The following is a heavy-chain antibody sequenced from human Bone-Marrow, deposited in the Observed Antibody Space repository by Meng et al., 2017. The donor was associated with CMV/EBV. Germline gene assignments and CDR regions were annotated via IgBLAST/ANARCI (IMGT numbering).Heavy chain of an antibody. CDR3: ARGKYSGGYYPLDY. CDR1: GESFSPYY. D-gene: IGHD3-22*01. V-gene: IGHV4-34*01. CDR2: INHSGST. Sequence: QGQLQHWGAGLLKPSETLSLTCAVYGESFSPYYWTWIRQPPGKGLEWIGEINHSGSTNYNPSLKSRVTISVDTSKNQFSLKLTSVTAADSALYYCARGKYSGGYYPLDYWGQGTLVTVSS. J-gene: IGHJ4*02.